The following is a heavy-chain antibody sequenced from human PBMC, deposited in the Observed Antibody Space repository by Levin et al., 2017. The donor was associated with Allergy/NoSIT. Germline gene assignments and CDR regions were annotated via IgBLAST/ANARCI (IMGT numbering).Heavy chain of an antibody. CDR3: ARDPEIDDAFDI. D-gene: IGHD2-21*01. V-gene: IGHV4-61*01. CDR2: FYYSGST. CDR1: GGSVSSGSYY. Sequence: PSETLSLTCTVSGGSVSSGSYYWTWIRQPPGKRLEWIGYFYYSGSTVYNPSLESRVSISVDTSKNEFSLNLKSVTAADTAMYYCARDPEIDDAFDIWGQGTMVTVSP. J-gene: IGHJ3*02.